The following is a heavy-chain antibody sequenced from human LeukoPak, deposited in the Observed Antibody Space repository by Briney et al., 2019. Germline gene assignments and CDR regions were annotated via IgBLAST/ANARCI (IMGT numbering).Heavy chain of an antibody. CDR2: IYYSGST. J-gene: IGHJ4*02. Sequence: SETLSLTCTVSGGSISSSSYYWGWIRQPPGKGLEWIGSIYYSGSTYYNPSLKSRVTISVDTSKNQFSLKLSSVTAADSAVYYCARVWSWWPSFDYWGQGTLVTVSS. D-gene: IGHD2-21*01. CDR3: ARVWSWWPSFDY. CDR1: GGSISSSSYY. V-gene: IGHV4-39*01.